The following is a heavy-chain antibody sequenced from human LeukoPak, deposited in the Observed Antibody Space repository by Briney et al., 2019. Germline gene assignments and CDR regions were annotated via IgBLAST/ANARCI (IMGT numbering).Heavy chain of an antibody. D-gene: IGHD1-26*01. CDR3: ARDPYSGGYGDYYYYYMDV. J-gene: IGHJ6*03. CDR1: GFTVSSYN. Sequence: GGSLRLSCAASGFTVSSYNMNWVRQAPGKGLEWVSSITSSSSYIYYADSVKGRFTISRDNAKNSLYLQINSLRAEDTAVYYCARDPYSGGYGDYYYYYMDVWGKGTTVTISS. CDR2: ITSSSSYI. V-gene: IGHV3-21*01.